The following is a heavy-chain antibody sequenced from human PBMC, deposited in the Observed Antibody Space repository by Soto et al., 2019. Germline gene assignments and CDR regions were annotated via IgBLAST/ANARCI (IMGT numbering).Heavy chain of an antibody. D-gene: IGHD3-3*01. J-gene: IGHJ5*02. CDR3: ARGGYYDFWSGPGGFDP. V-gene: IGHV4-61*01. Sequence: QVQLQESGPGLVKPSETLSLTCTVSGGSVSSGSYYWSWIRQPPGKVLEWIGYIYYSGSTNYNPSLKSRVTISVDTSKNQFSLKLSSVTAADTAVYYCARGGYYDFWSGPGGFDPWGQGTLVTVSS. CDR2: IYYSGST. CDR1: GGSVSSGSYY.